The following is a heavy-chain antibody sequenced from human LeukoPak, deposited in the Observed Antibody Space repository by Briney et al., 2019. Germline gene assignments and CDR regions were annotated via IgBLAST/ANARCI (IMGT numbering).Heavy chain of an antibody. CDR1: RVTFSGYT. J-gene: IGHJ4*02. Sequence: GGSLRLSCTASRVTFSGYTMNWVRQAPGKGLERVSAIYSDGNTYYADSVEGRFTISRDNSKNTLYLQMNSLRAEDTAVYYCARFPYRSSIDYWGQGTLVTVSS. V-gene: IGHV3-66*01. D-gene: IGHD6-6*01. CDR3: ARFPYRSSIDY. CDR2: IYSDGNT.